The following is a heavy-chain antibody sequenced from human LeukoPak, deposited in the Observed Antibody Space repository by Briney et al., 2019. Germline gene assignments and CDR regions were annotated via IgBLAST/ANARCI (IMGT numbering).Heavy chain of an antibody. J-gene: IGHJ4*02. D-gene: IGHD5-18*01. CDR1: GFTVSSNY. V-gene: IGHV3-66*01. Sequence: PGGSLRLSCAASGFTVSSNYMSWVRQAPGKGLEWVSVIYSGGSTYYADSVKGRFTISRDNSKNTLYLQMNSLRAEDTAVYYCAKRDTAYYFDYWGQGTLVTVSS. CDR3: AKRDTAYYFDY. CDR2: IYSGGST.